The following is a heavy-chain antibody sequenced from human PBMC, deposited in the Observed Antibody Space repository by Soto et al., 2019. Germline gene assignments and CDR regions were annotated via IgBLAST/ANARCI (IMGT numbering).Heavy chain of an antibody. CDR2: IYTSGST. CDR1: GGSMSSYY. Sequence: WETLSLTWTVSGGSMSSYYWSWIRQPAGKGLEWIGRIYTSGSTNYNPSLKSRVTMSVDTSKNQFSLKLSSVTPADTAVYYCAREGFDYWAQGTLVTVSS. J-gene: IGHJ4*02. V-gene: IGHV4-4*07. CDR3: AREGFDY.